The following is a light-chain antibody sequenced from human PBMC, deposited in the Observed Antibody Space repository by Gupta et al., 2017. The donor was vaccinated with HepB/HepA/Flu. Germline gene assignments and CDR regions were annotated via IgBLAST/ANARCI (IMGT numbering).Light chain of an antibody. Sequence: DIQMTQSTSSLSASVGDRVTITCRASQSISSYLNWYQQKPGKAPKLLIYAASSLQSGVPSRFRGSGSGTDCTLTISSLQPEDFATDYCQQSHSTPPWRFGQGTKLEIK. CDR1: QSISSY. CDR3: QQSHSTPPWR. V-gene: IGKV1-39*01. CDR2: AAS. J-gene: IGKJ2*04.